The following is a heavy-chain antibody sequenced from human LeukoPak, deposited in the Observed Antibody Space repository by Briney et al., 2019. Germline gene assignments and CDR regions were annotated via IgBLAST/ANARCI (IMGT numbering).Heavy chain of an antibody. CDR2: INPAGGST. D-gene: IGHD6-6*01. Sequence: ASVKVSCKASGYTFPSYFMHWVRQAPGQGLEWMGIINPAGGSTTYAQKFQGRVTMTRDTSTSTVYMELSSLRSDDTAVYYCARTAARRFDYWGQGTLVTVSS. CDR1: GYTFPSYF. V-gene: IGHV1-46*01. CDR3: ARTAARRFDY. J-gene: IGHJ4*02.